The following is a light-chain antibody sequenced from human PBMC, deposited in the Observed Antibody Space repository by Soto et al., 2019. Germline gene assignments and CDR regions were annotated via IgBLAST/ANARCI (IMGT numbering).Light chain of an antibody. CDR3: SLYISASTYV. Sequence: QSVLTQPPYVSGSPGQSVTISWTGTSSEVVSYNGVSWYQLPPGTAAKLMFYEVSNRPSGVPDRYYGSKSGNTACLTISGLQAEDDADYHCSLYISASTYVFGPGTKVTVL. CDR2: EVS. V-gene: IGLV2-18*01. CDR1: SSEVVSYNG. J-gene: IGLJ1*01.